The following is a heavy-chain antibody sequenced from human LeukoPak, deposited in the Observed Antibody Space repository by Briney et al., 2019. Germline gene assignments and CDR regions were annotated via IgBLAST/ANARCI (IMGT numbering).Heavy chain of an antibody. CDR2: IIPILGIA. CDR1: GGTFSSYA. J-gene: IGHJ4*02. CDR3: ASLLRGFGY. Sequence: ASVKVSFKASGGTFSSYAISWVRQAPGQGLEWMGRIIPILGIANYAQKFQGRVTITADKSTSTAYMELSSLRSEDTAVYYCASLLRGFGYWGQGTLVTVSS. V-gene: IGHV1-69*04.